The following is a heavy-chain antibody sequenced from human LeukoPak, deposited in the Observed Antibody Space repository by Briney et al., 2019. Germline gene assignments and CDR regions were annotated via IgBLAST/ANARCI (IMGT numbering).Heavy chain of an antibody. CDR3: ARARGRMNWYFDL. V-gene: IGHV3-21*01. J-gene: IGHJ2*01. CDR1: GFTFSSYS. CDR2: ISSSSSYI. Sequence: GGSLRLSCAASGFTFSSYSMNWVRQAPGKGLEWVSSISSSSSYIYYADSVKGRFTISRDNAKNSLYLQMNSLRAEDTAVYYCARARGRMNWYFDLWGRGTLVTVSS.